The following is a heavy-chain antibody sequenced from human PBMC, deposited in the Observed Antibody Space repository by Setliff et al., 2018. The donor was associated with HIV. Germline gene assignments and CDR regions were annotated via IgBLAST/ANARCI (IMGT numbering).Heavy chain of an antibody. D-gene: IGHD5-12*01. J-gene: IGHJ5*02. Sequence: PSETLSLTCTVSGGSISSHYWTWIRQPPGKGLEWIGYISYSGSTNYNPSLKSRVTISVDTSKNQFSLKLSSVTASDTAVYYCARSPERGYDSDWFDPWGQGTLVTSPQ. V-gene: IGHV4-59*11. CDR1: GGSISSHY. CDR3: ARSPERGYDSDWFDP. CDR2: ISYSGST.